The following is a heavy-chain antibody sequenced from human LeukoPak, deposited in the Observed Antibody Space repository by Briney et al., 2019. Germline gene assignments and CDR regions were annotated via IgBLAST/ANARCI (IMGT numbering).Heavy chain of an antibody. V-gene: IGHV3-48*01. CDR1: GFTFNRYS. CDR2: IAYTGTI. CDR3: TRDPRALDY. Sequence: GGSLRLSCAASGFTFNRYSMNWVRQAPGKGLEWVSYIAYTGTIHYADSVKGRLTISRDDAKNSLYLHMSSLRAEDTAVYYCTRDPRALDYWGQGTLVTVSS. J-gene: IGHJ4*02.